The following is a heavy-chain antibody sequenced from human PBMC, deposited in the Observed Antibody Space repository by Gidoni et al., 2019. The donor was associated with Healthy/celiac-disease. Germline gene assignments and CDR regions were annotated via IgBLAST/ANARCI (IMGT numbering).Heavy chain of an antibody. CDR3: ARESDGGSSWYIDSLHWYFDL. J-gene: IGHJ2*01. Sequence: QLQLQESGPGLVKPSETLSLTCTVSGCSIRSSSYYWGWIRQPPGKGLEWIGSIYYSGSTYYNPSLKSRVTISVDTSKNQFSLKLSSVTAADTAVYYCARESDGGSSWYIDSLHWYFDLWGRGTLVTVSS. V-gene: IGHV4-39*07. CDR1: GCSIRSSSYY. D-gene: IGHD6-13*01. CDR2: IYYSGST.